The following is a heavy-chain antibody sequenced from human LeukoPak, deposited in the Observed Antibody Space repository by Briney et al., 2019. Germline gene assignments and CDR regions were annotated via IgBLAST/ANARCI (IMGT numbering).Heavy chain of an antibody. D-gene: IGHD3-16*02. CDR3: ARDRAMITFGGVIAHYGMDV. J-gene: IGHJ6*02. CDR2: INPSGGST. V-gene: IGHV1-46*01. CDR1: GYTFTSYY. Sequence: ASVKVSCKASGYTFTSYYMHWVRQAPGQGLERMGIINPSGGSTSYAQKFQGRVTMTRDTSTSTVYMELSSLRSEDTAVYYCARDRAMITFGGVIAHYGMDVWGQGTTVTVSS.